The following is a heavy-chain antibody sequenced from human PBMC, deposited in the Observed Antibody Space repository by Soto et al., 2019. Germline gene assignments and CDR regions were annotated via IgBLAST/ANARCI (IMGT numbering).Heavy chain of an antibody. CDR2: ISAYNGKT. D-gene: IGHD5-12*01. V-gene: IGHV1-18*01. CDR3: ARGGDVNYYHGMDV. CDR1: GYTFTSYG. Sequence: QVQLVQSGGEVKKPGASVKLSCTASGYTFTSYGSSWVRQAPGQGLEWMGWISAYNGKTNYAQNVKGRVTMTTDTSTRTAYMDLRSLRSDDTAVYYGARGGDVNYYHGMDVWGQGTTVTVSS. J-gene: IGHJ6*02.